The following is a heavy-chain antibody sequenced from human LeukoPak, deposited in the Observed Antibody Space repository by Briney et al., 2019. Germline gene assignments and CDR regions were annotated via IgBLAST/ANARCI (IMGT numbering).Heavy chain of an antibody. Sequence: SETLSLTCTVSGGSISSYYWSWIRQPPGKGLEWIGYIYYSGSTNYNPSLKSRVTISVDTSKNQFSLKLSSVTAADTAVYYCARVSYYYDSSGYYRTSDAFDIWGQGTMVTVSS. CDR2: IYYSGST. CDR1: GGSISSYY. J-gene: IGHJ3*02. V-gene: IGHV4-59*01. D-gene: IGHD3-22*01. CDR3: ARVSYYYDSSGYYRTSDAFDI.